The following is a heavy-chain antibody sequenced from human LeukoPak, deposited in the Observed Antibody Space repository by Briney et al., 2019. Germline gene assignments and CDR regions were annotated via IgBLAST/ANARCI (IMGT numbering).Heavy chain of an antibody. CDR1: GSISPYY. CDR2: IHYTGGA. J-gene: IGHJ6*02. Sequence: SETLSLTCTGGSISPYYWSWIRQSPGKGLEGIAQIHYTGGATYNPPLKSRVTISVDTSNNHLSLRLSSVTAADTAVYYCTRHAQTYYYGMDVWGQGTTVTVSS. CDR3: TRHAQTYYYGMDV. V-gene: IGHV4-59*08.